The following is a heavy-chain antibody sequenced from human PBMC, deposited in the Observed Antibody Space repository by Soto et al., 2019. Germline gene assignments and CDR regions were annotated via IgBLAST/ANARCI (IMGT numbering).Heavy chain of an antibody. D-gene: IGHD2-15*01. Sequence: SETLSLTCSVSGGPITGYYWSWIRQPAGKGLEWIGRIYSSGSTNYTPSLKSRVTMSVDTSNNEFSLKLTSVTAADTAVYYCARETNCSGGSCYLADYWGQGTLVTVSS. CDR1: GGPITGYY. CDR2: IYSSGST. CDR3: ARETNCSGGSCYLADY. V-gene: IGHV4-4*07. J-gene: IGHJ4*02.